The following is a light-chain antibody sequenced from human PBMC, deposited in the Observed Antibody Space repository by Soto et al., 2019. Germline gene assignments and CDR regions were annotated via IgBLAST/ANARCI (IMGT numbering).Light chain of an antibody. V-gene: IGLV2-14*01. CDR2: DVS. J-gene: IGLJ1*01. CDR3: SSYTSNSTLPYV. CDR1: SSDVGGYNF. Sequence: QSVLTQPASVSGSPGQSITISCTGTSSDVGGYNFVSWYQQHPGKAPKLMIYDVSNRPSGVSNRFSGSKSGNTASLTISGLQAEDEADYFCSSYTSNSTLPYVFGTGTKVTVL.